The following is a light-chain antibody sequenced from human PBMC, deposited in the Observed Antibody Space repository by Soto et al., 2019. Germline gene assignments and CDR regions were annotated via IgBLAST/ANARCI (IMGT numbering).Light chain of an antibody. V-gene: IGKV1-33*01. CDR1: QDISNY. CDR3: LLYNSVPQVT. CDR2: DAS. Sequence: DIQMTQSPSSLSASVGDRVTITCQASQDISNYLNWYQQKPWKAPKLLIYDASNLETGFPSRFRGGGARIHLTFTIRSRRREDIGAYYCLLYNSVPQVTLRPGIGVDFK. J-gene: IGKJ3*01.